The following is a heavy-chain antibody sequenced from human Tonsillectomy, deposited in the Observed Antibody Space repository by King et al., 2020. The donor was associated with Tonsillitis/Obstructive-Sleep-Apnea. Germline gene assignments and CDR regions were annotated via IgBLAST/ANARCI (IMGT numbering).Heavy chain of an antibody. CDR2: IDHSGST. Sequence: VQLQQWGAGPLKPSETLSLTCAVSGASFSGYYWSWIRQPPGKGLEWVGEIDHSGSTNYNPSLKSRVTISVDKSKNQFSLKMNSVTAADTAVYYCAREGSSGRYDYWGQGTQVTVSS. V-gene: IGHV4-34*01. CDR3: AREGSSGRYDY. J-gene: IGHJ4*02. D-gene: IGHD6-19*01. CDR1: GASFSGYY.